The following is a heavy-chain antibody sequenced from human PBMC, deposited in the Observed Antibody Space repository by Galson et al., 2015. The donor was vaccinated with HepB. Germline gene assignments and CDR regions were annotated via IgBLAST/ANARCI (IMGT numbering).Heavy chain of an antibody. D-gene: IGHD2-21*02. J-gene: IGHJ4*02. CDR3: ARDMGKVTPNYFDY. V-gene: IGHV3-30-3*01. Sequence: SLRLSCAASGFTFTRYAIHRVRQAPGKGLEWVAFISYDGSNKFYGEFVKGRFTISRDNSKNTVYVQMNRLKPEDTAVYYCARDMGKVTPNYFDYWGQGTLVTVSS. CDR2: ISYDGSNK. CDR1: GFTFTRYA.